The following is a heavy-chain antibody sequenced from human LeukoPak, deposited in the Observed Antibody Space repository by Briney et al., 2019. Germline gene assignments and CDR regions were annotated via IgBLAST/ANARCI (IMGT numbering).Heavy chain of an antibody. Sequence: SVKVSCKASGGTFSSYAISWVRQAPGQGLEWMGRIIPILGIANYAQKFQGRVTITADKSTSTAYMGLSSLRAEDTAVYYCAKDRKWELHDAFDIWGQGTMVTVSS. CDR2: IIPILGIA. CDR3: AKDRKWELHDAFDI. D-gene: IGHD1-26*01. J-gene: IGHJ3*02. CDR1: GGTFSSYA. V-gene: IGHV1-69*04.